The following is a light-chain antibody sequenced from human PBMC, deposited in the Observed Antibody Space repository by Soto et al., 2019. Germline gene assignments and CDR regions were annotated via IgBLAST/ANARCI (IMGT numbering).Light chain of an antibody. V-gene: IGLV2-14*01. CDR3: TSYRTYSGV. J-gene: IGLJ1*01. CDR2: DVS. Sequence: QSALTQPASVSGSPGQSITISCTGTSGDIGASNYASWYQQFPDKAPKLIIYDVSDRPSGVSTRFSGSKSGNTASLTISGLQPEDEADYYCTSYRTYSGVFGTGTKVTVL. CDR1: SGDIGASNY.